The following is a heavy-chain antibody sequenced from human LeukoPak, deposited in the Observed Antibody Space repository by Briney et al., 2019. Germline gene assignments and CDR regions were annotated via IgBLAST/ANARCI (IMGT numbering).Heavy chain of an antibody. J-gene: IGHJ5*02. CDR1: GFTFSSYW. CDR2: INSDGTTT. V-gene: IGHV3-74*01. CDR3: ARGYTFTSNWFDP. Sequence: GGSLRLSCAASGFTFSSYWMHWVRQVPGKGLVWVSRINSDGTTTVYEDSVKGRFTISRDNGKNTPYLQMNSLRGEDTAVYYCARGYTFTSNWFDPWGQGTLVTVSA. D-gene: IGHD6-13*01.